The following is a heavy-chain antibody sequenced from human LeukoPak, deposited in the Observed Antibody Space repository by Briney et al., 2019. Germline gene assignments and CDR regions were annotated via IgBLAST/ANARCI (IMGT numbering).Heavy chain of an antibody. CDR3: ARGSGSATSFDY. CDR1: GGSISSYY. V-gene: IGHV4-59*01. J-gene: IGHJ4*02. D-gene: IGHD1-26*01. Sequence: SETLSLTCTVSGGSISSYYWSWIRQPPGKGLEWIGHIYYSGSTNYNPSLKSRVTISVDTSKNQFSLKLSSVTAADTAVYYCARGSGSATSFDYWGQGTLVTVSS. CDR2: IYYSGST.